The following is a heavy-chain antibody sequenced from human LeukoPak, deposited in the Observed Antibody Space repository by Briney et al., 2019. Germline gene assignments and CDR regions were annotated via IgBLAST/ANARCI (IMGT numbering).Heavy chain of an antibody. J-gene: IGHJ4*02. D-gene: IGHD5-12*01. CDR1: GGSFSSYA. CDR2: IIPIFGTA. V-gene: IGHV1-69*05. CDR3: ASRKRGYSGYGHWGFDY. Sequence: SVKVSCKASGGSFSSYAISWVRQAPGQGLEWMGGIIPIFGTANYAQKFQGRVTITTDESTSTAYMELSSLRSEDTALYYCASRKRGYSGYGHWGFDYWGQGTLVTVSS.